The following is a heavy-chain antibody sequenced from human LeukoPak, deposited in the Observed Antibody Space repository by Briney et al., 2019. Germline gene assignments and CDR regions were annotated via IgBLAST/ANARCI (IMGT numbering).Heavy chain of an antibody. CDR3: ARGSDWYLA. Sequence: PSETLSLTCSVSGASISSHSWTWIRQPPGKGLEWIGYIYYNGDTSYNPSLKSRVTMTVDKSKNQFSLKLNSLSAADTAVYFCARGSDWYLAWSQGTLVTVSS. CDR2: IYYNGDT. CDR1: GASISSHS. J-gene: IGHJ4*02. D-gene: IGHD6-19*01. V-gene: IGHV4-59*11.